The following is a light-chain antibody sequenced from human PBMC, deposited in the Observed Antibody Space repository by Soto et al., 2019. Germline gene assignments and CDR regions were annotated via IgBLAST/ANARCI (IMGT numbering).Light chain of an antibody. CDR1: QTVSSN. CDR3: HQRNNWPYT. CDR2: DTS. V-gene: IGKV3-11*01. J-gene: IGKJ2*01. Sequence: EIVLTQSPATLSLSPGERATLSCRASQTVSSNLGWYQQKPGQAPRLLIYDTSNRATGIPARFSGSGSGTDFTLTISSLESXXFAIYYCHQRNNWPYTFGQGTKLEIK.